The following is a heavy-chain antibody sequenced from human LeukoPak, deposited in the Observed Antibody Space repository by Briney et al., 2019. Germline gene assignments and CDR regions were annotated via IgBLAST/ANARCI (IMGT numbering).Heavy chain of an antibody. J-gene: IGHJ4*02. V-gene: IGHV3-23*01. CDR2: ISGSGGST. D-gene: IGHD2-2*01. CDR3: AKGSDCSSTSCYSFDY. CDR1: GFTFSSYA. Sequence: GGSLRLSCAASGFTFSSYAMSWVRQAPGKGLEWVSAISGSGGSTYYADSVKGRFTISRDNSKSTLYLQMNSLRAEDTAVYYCAKGSDCSSTSCYSFDYWGQGTLVTVSS.